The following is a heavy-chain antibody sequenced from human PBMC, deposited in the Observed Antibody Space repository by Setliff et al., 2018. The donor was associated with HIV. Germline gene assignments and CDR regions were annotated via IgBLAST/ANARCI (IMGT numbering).Heavy chain of an antibody. CDR1: GFTFTTYG. CDR3: AREVAARPYFDF. Sequence: SVKVSCKTSGFTFTTYGITWLRQAPGQGLEWMGGMVPVIGAAQYAQKFQGRVTITADRVTSTAYMELTSLTSDDTAVYYCAREVAARPYFDFWGQGTLVTVSS. D-gene: IGHD6-6*01. J-gene: IGHJ4*02. CDR2: MVPVIGAA. V-gene: IGHV1-69*06.